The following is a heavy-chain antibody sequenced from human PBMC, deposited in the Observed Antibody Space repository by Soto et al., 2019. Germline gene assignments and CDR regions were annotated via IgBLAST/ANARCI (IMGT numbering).Heavy chain of an antibody. CDR3: ARDFYSDDYGDYVGLRNNWFDP. Sequence: ASVKVSCKASGYTFTSYGISWVRQAPGQGLEWMGWISAYNGNTNYAQKLQGRVTMTTDTSTSTAYMELRSLRSDDTAVYYCARDFYSDDYGDYVGLRNNWFDPWGQGTLVTVSS. V-gene: IGHV1-18*01. CDR2: ISAYNGNT. CDR1: GYTFTSYG. D-gene: IGHD4-17*01. J-gene: IGHJ5*02.